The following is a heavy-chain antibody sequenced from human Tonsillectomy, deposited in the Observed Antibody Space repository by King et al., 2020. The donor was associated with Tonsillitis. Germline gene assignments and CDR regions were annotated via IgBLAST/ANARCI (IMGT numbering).Heavy chain of an antibody. CDR2: IFRSGTHI. Sequence: VQLVESGGGLVQPGGSLRLSCAVSGVTFSSESMSWVRQAPGKGLEWVSYIFRSGTHIYYADSVKGRFTISRDNAENSLYLQMNSLRAEDTAVYYCAIAPMLRGLITHIDCWGQGTLVTVSS. J-gene: IGHJ4*02. CDR1: GVTFSSES. D-gene: IGHD3-10*01. CDR3: AIAPMLRGLITHIDC. V-gene: IGHV3-48*01.